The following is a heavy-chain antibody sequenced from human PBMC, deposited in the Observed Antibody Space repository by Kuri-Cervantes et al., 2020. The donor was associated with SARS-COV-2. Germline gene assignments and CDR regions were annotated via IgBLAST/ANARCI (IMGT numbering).Heavy chain of an antibody. V-gene: IGHV3-30-3*02. CDR3: ATAPDLAYRTTGLTRPGGMDV. CDR2: ISYDGSNK. D-gene: IGHD1-1*01. CDR1: GFTFSSYA. Sequence: GESLKISCAASGFTFSSYAMHWVRQAPGKGLEWVAVISYDGSNKYYADSVKGRFTISRDNSKNTLYLQMNSLRSEDTAVYYCATAPDLAYRTTGLTRPGGMDVWGKGTTVTVSS. J-gene: IGHJ6*03.